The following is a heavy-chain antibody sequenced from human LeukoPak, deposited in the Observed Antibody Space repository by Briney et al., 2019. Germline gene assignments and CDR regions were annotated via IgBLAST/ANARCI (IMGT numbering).Heavy chain of an antibody. CDR2: ISSSSSTI. J-gene: IGHJ4*02. V-gene: IGHV3-48*01. CDR3: ARDRGGSTSPYYFDY. Sequence: GGSLRLSCAAPGFTFSSYSMNWVRQAPGKGLEWVSYISSSSSTIYYADSVKGRFTISRDNAKNSLYLQMSSLRAEDTAVYYCARDRGGSTSPYYFDYWGQGTLVTVSS. D-gene: IGHD2-2*01. CDR1: GFTFSSYS.